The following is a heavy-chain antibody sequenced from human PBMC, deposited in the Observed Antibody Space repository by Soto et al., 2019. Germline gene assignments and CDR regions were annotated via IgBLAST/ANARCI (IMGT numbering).Heavy chain of an antibody. CDR2: IYDSGST. CDR1: GGSISRSGYF. J-gene: IGHJ4*02. Sequence: QVQLQESGPGLVKPSQTLSLTCTVSGGSISRSGYFWSWIRQHPGKGLEWIGYIYDSGSTYYNPSLKSRVSLSVDTSKHQFSLNLTSVTTADTAMYYCARSSRSYFDYCGQGTLVTVSS. CDR3: ARSSRSYFDY. V-gene: IGHV4-31*03.